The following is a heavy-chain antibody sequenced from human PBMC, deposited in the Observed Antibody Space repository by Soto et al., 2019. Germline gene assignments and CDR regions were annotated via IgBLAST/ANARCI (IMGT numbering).Heavy chain of an antibody. Sequence: PGGSLRLSCAASGFTFSSYAMSWVRQAPGKGLEWVSAISGSGGSTYYADSVKGRFTISRDNSKNTLYLQMNSLRAEDTAVYYCAKDFRXXXXXYYFDYCXXGTLVTVSS. V-gene: IGHV3-23*01. D-gene: IGHD3-10*01. CDR3: AKDFRXXXXXYYFDY. J-gene: IGHJ4*02. CDR1: GFTFSSYA. CDR2: ISGSGGST.